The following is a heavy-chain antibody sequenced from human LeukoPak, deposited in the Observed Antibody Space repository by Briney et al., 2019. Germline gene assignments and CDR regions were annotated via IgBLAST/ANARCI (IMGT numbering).Heavy chain of an antibody. Sequence: GGSLRLSCTASGFTFGDYAMTWVRQAPGKGLEWVGFIRSKVYGGTPGYAASVKGRFTISRDDSKGIAYLQMNSLKTEDTAVYYCTRDQTPYYWGQGSLVTVSS. CDR1: GFTFGDYA. V-gene: IGHV3-49*04. CDR3: TRDQTPYY. CDR2: IRSKVYGGTP. J-gene: IGHJ4*02.